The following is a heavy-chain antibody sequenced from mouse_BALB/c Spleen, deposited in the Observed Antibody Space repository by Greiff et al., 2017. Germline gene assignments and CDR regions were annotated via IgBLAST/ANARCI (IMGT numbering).Heavy chain of an antibody. CDR1: GYAFSSYW. V-gene: IGHV1-80*01. CDR2: IYPGDGDT. J-gene: IGHJ3*01. CDR3: AREGAGTCWFAY. D-gene: IGHD4-1*01. Sequence: QVQLQQSGAELVRPGSSVKISCKASGYAFSSYWMNWVKQRPGQGLEWIGQIYPGDGDTNYNGKFKGKATLTADKSSSTAYMQLSSLTSEDSAVYFCAREGAGTCWFAYWGQGTLVTVSA.